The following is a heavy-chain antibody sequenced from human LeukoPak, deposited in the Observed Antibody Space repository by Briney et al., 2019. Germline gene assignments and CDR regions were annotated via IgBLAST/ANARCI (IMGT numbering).Heavy chain of an antibody. J-gene: IGHJ6*03. Sequence: PSETLSLTCTVSGGSISRYYWSWIRQPPGKGLEWLGYIYYSGSTNYNPSLKSRVTISVDTSKNQFSLKLSSVTAADTAVYYCARAQYCSGGSCYSGYYYYYMDVWGKGTTVTVSS. V-gene: IGHV4-59*01. CDR1: GGSISRYY. CDR3: ARAQYCSGGSCYSGYYYYYMDV. D-gene: IGHD2-15*01. CDR2: IYYSGST.